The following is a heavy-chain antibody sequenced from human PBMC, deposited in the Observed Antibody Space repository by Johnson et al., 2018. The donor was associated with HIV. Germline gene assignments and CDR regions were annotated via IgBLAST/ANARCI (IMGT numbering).Heavy chain of an antibody. V-gene: IGHV3-30-3*01. D-gene: IGHD2-21*02. CDR3: ASDRGPLVVTAIHDGNSGAFEI. CDR2: ISYDGSNK. J-gene: IGHJ3*02. Sequence: QVQLVESGGGVVQPGRSLRLSCAASGFTFSSYAMHWVRQAPGKGLEWVAVISYDGSNKYYADSVKGRFTISRDHSKNTLYLQMNSLRAEDTAVYYCASDRGPLVVTAIHDGNSGAFEIWGQGTMVTVS. CDR1: GFTFSSYA.